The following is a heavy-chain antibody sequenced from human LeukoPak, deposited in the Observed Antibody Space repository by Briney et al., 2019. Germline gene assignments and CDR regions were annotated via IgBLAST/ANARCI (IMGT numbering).Heavy chain of an antibody. CDR1: GYTFTGYY. J-gene: IGHJ5*02. Sequence: ASVTVSCKASGYTFTGYYMHWVRQAPGQGLEWMGWINPNSGGTNYAQKFQGRVTMTRDTSISTAYMELSRLRSDDTAVYYCARGDDFWSGSPPNSHWFDPWGQGTLVTVSS. CDR2: INPNSGGT. D-gene: IGHD3-3*01. CDR3: ARGDDFWSGSPPNSHWFDP. V-gene: IGHV1-2*02.